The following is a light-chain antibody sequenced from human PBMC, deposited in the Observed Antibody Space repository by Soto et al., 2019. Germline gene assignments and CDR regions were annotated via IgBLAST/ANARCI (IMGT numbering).Light chain of an antibody. Sequence: EIVMTQSPATLSVSPGERATLSCRASQSVSSNLAWYQQKPGQAPRLLIYGASTRATGIPARFSGSGSGTKFTLTISSLQSEDFAVYYCQQYNNWPLTFGGGTKVHIK. V-gene: IGKV3-15*01. J-gene: IGKJ4*01. CDR1: QSVSSN. CDR2: GAS. CDR3: QQYNNWPLT.